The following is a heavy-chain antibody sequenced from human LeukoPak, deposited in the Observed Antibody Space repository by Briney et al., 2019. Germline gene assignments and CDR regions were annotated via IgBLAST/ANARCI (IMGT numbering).Heavy chain of an antibody. Sequence: GGSLRLSCAASGFTFSSYGMHWVRQAPGKGLEWVAFIRYDGSNKYYADSVKGRFTISRDNSKNTLYLQMISLRTEDTAVYYCAKDSLRYSSTWYVPNFDYWGQGTLVTVSS. CDR3: AKDSLRYSSTWYVPNFDY. J-gene: IGHJ4*02. CDR1: GFTFSSYG. V-gene: IGHV3-30*02. CDR2: IRYDGSNK. D-gene: IGHD6-13*01.